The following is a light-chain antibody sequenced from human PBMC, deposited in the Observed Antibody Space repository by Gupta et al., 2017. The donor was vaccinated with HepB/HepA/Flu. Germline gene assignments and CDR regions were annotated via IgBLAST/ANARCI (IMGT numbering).Light chain of an antibody. Sequence: GGCVKLTCTLSSGHSSYAIAWHQQQPEKGPRYLMKLNSDGSHSKGDGIPDRFSGSSSGAERYLTISSLQSEDEADYYCQTWGTGIWVFGGGTKLTVL. CDR2: LNSDGSH. J-gene: IGLJ2*01. CDR1: SGHSSYA. V-gene: IGLV4-69*01. CDR3: QTWGTGIWV.